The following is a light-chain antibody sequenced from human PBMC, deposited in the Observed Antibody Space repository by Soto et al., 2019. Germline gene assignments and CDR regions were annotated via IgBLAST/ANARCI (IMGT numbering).Light chain of an antibody. Sequence: DIVMTQSPLSLPVTPGEPASISCRSSQSLLHSNGYNYLDWYLQKPGQSPQVLIYLGSNRASGVPDRFSGSGSGTDFTLKISRVEAEDVGVYYCMQALQTPTSGGGTKVEIK. CDR2: LGS. J-gene: IGKJ4*01. V-gene: IGKV2-28*01. CDR1: QSLLHSNGYNY. CDR3: MQALQTPT.